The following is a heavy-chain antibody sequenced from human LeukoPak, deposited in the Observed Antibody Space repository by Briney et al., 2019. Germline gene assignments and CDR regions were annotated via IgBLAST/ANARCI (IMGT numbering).Heavy chain of an antibody. J-gene: IGHJ2*01. CDR2: IYYSGST. V-gene: IGHV4-59*01. D-gene: IGHD6-13*01. CDR1: GGSISTYY. CDR3: ARVSSSWYQDWYFDL. Sequence: PSETLSLTCTVSGGSISTYYWSWIRRPPGKGLEWTGYIYYSGSTNYNPSLKSRVTISVDTSKNQFSLKLSSVTAADTAVYYCARVSSSWYQDWYFDLWGRGTLVTVSS.